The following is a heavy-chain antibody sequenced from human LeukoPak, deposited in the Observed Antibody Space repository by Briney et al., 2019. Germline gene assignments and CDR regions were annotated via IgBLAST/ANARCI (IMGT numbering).Heavy chain of an antibody. CDR1: GGSISSGSYY. J-gene: IGHJ6*03. CDR3: ARGSLSSSWLYYYYYMDV. D-gene: IGHD6-13*01. CDR2: IYTSGST. Sequence: RTSETLSLTCTVSGGSISSGSYYWSWIRQPAGKGLEWIGRIYTSGSTNYNPSLKSRVTISVDTSKNQFSLKLSSVTAADTAVYYCARGSLSSSWLYYYYYMDVWGKGTTVTISS. V-gene: IGHV4-61*02.